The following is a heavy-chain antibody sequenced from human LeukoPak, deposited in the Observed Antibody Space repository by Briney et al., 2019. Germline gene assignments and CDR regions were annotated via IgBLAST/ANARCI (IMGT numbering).Heavy chain of an antibody. Sequence: SGTLSLTCTVSGGSISSSSYYWGWIRQPPGKGLEWIGSIYYSGSTYYNPSLKSRVTISVDTSKNQFSLKLSSVTAADTAVYYCARRSSRIPFGGVIAPFDYWGQGTLVTVSS. CDR1: GGSISSSSYY. J-gene: IGHJ4*02. D-gene: IGHD3-16*02. CDR3: ARRSSRIPFGGVIAPFDY. V-gene: IGHV4-39*01. CDR2: IYYSGST.